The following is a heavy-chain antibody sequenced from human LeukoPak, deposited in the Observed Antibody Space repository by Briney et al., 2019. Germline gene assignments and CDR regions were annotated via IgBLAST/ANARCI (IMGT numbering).Heavy chain of an antibody. CDR3: ARHPPYSSGWYKSTLDY. Sequence: KPSETLSLTCAVYGGSFSGYYWSWIRQPPGKGLGWIGEINHSGSTNYNPSLKSRVTISVDTSKNQFSLKLSSVTAADTAVYYCARHPPYSSGWYKSTLDYWGQGTLSPSPQ. V-gene: IGHV4-34*01. D-gene: IGHD6-19*01. J-gene: IGHJ4*02. CDR2: INHSGST. CDR1: GGSFSGYY.